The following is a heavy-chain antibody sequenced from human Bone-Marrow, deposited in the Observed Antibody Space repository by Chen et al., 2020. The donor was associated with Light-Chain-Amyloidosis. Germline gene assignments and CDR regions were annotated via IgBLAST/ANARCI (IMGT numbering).Heavy chain of an antibody. CDR2: IYPDDSDA. CDR1: GYAFPNYW. V-gene: IGHV5-51*01. D-gene: IGHD5-12*01. CDR3: ARRRDGYNFDY. J-gene: IGHJ4*02. Sequence: VQLEQSGPEVKKPGTALKISCKRSGYAFPNYWIGWVRQMPGKGLEWMGVIYPDDSDARYSPSFEGQVTISADKSITTAYLQWRSLKASDTAMYYCARRRDGYNFDYWGQGTLVTVSS.